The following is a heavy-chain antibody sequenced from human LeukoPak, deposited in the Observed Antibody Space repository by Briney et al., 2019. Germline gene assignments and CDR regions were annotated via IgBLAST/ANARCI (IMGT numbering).Heavy chain of an antibody. Sequence: GASVKVSCKASGYTFTSYYMHWVRQAPGQGLEWMGIINPSGGSTSYAQKFQGRVTMTRDMSTSTVYMELSSLGSEDTAVYYCARDIGGQGKDYYGSGSYYNGPFDYWGQGTLVTVSS. CDR1: GYTFTSYY. D-gene: IGHD3-10*01. J-gene: IGHJ4*02. CDR3: ARDIGGQGKDYYGSGSYYNGPFDY. V-gene: IGHV1-46*01. CDR2: INPSGGST.